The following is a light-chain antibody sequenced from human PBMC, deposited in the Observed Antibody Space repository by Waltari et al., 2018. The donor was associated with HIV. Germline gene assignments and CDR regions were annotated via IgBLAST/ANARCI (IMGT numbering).Light chain of an antibody. J-gene: IGKJ2*03. CDR2: WAN. CDR1: QSVLYSSNNKNY. CDR3: QQYYRTPYS. V-gene: IGKV4-1*01. Sequence: DLVMTQSPGSLAVSLGARPTINCKSTQSVLYSSNNKNYLAWYQQKPGQPPKLLIYWANTRESGVPDRFSGSGSGTDFTPTISSLQAEDVAVYYCQQYYRTPYSFGQGTKLEIK.